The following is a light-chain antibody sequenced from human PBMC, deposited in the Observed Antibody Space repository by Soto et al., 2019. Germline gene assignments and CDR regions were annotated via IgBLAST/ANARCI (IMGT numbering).Light chain of an antibody. CDR2: AAS. J-gene: IGKJ1*01. V-gene: IGKV1-39*01. CDR3: QQSDSSPRT. CDR1: QSVSNY. Sequence: QMTQSPSSLSASVGARVTITCRASQSVSNYLSWYQQKPGKAPKLLIYAASSLQSGVPARCSGSGSGTDFTLTITSLQPEDFAAYYCQQSDSSPRTFGQGTKVDIK.